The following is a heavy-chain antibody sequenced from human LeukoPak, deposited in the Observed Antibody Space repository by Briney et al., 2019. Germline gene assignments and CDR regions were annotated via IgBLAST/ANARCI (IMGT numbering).Heavy chain of an antibody. Sequence: GGSLRLSCAASRFTFSGYAMSWVPQAPGKGLERVPSMTGSGDTTYYADSVKGRFTISRDNSKNTLYLQMNSLRAEDTAVYYCAKEGGIAARPVDYWGQGTLVTVSS. CDR1: RFTFSGYA. CDR2: MTGSGDTT. J-gene: IGHJ4*02. CDR3: AKEGGIAARPVDY. D-gene: IGHD6-6*01. V-gene: IGHV3-23*01.